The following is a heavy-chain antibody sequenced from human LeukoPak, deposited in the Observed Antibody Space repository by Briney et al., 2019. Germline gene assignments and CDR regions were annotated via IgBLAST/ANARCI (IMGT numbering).Heavy chain of an antibody. V-gene: IGHV3-53*01. CDR1: GFSVSSNY. CDR2: IYSGGST. J-gene: IGHJ4*02. Sequence: GGSLRLSCAASGFSVSSNYMSWVRQAPGKGLEWVSVIYSGGSTYYADSVKGRFTISRDNSKNTLYLQMNSLRAEDTAVYYCARVEKQQLGFDYWGQGTLVTVSS. D-gene: IGHD6-13*01. CDR3: ARVEKQQLGFDY.